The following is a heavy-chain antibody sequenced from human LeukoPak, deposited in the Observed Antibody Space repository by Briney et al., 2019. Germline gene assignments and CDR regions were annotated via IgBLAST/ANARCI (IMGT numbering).Heavy chain of an antibody. D-gene: IGHD3-3*01. Sequence: SETLSLTCTVSGGSISSGAHYWSSVRQLPGKGLEWIGYIYYSGNTYYYPSLKSRVAISVDTSKNQFSLKLTSVTAADTAEYYCARVSQRSGYYFDHWGQGTLVTVSS. J-gene: IGHJ4*02. CDR2: IYYSGNT. CDR1: GGSISSGAHY. V-gene: IGHV4-31*03. CDR3: ARVSQRSGYYFDH.